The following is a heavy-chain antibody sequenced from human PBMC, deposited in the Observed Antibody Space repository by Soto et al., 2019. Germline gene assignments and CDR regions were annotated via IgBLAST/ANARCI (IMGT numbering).Heavy chain of an antibody. Sequence: QVQLVESGGGVVQPGRSLRLSCAASGFTFSSYGMHWVRQAPGKGLEWVAVIWYDGSNKYYADSVKGRFTISRDNSKNTLYLKMNSLIAEDTAVYYCARDRRVTIFGVVPEPYGMDVW. D-gene: IGHD3-3*01. CDR2: IWYDGSNK. CDR1: GFTFSSYG. CDR3: ARDRRVTIFGVVPEPYGMDV. J-gene: IGHJ6*01. V-gene: IGHV3-33*01.